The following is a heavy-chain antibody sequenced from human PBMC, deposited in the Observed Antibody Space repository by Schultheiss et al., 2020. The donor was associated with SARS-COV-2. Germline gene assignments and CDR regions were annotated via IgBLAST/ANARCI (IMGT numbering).Heavy chain of an antibody. CDR1: GFTFSSYA. CDR2: ISGSGGST. J-gene: IGHJ3*02. D-gene: IGHD1-26*01. V-gene: IGHV3-23*01. CDR3: ARDGGGSYDAFDI. Sequence: GESLKISCAASGFTFSSYAMSWVRQAPGKGLEWVSAISGSGGSTYYADSVKGRFTISRDNSKNTLYLQMNSLRAEDTAVYYCARDGGGSYDAFDIWGQGTMVTVSS.